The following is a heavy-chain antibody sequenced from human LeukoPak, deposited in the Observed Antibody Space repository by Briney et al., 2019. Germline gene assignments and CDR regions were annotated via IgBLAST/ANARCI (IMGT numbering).Heavy chain of an antibody. J-gene: IGHJ4*01. CDR2: IHYSGTT. CDR1: GGSISAYY. Sequence: SETESLICTVSGGSISAYYWGWTRQPPGKGLEWIGYIHYSGTTNYYPSLKSRDTIGLDTSKNQFSLKLNSVTAADTAVYYCARFGTSSSRFFDQWGQGTMVTVSS. CDR3: ARFGTSSSRFFDQ. D-gene: IGHD6-6*01. V-gene: IGHV4-59*01.